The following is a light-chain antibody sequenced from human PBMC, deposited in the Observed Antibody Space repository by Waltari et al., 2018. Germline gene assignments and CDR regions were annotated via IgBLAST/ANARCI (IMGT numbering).Light chain of an antibody. V-gene: IGKV1-5*03. CDR2: EAT. J-gene: IGKJ3*01. CDR1: QSIGSW. Sequence: DIQMSQSPPTLSASLRDRVPTTRRARQSIGSWSAWYQQKPGNAPKLLLYEATSLESGVPSRCSASGSGTEFTLTISILHPDDFATYYCQRYNSYPITFGPGTKVDI. CDR3: QRYNSYPIT.